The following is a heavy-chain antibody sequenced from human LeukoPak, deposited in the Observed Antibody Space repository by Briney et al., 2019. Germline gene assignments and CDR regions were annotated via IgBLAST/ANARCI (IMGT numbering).Heavy chain of an antibody. D-gene: IGHD1-1*01. CDR3: ASDQRCAFDY. J-gene: IGHJ4*02. CDR2: IRTSAEGANYA. V-gene: IGHV3-48*02. CDR1: GFSFTDYP. Sequence: PGGSLRLSCATSGFSFTDYPMNWVRRAPGKGLEWVSNIRTSAEGANYAYYAASVKGRVTISRDDAKNTLYLHMNSLRDDDTAVYYCASDQRCAFDYWGQGILVTVSS.